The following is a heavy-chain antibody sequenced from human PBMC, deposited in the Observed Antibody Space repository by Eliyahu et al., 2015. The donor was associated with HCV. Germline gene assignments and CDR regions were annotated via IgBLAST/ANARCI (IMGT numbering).Heavy chain of an antibody. Sequence: QVQLVQSGAEVKKPGSSVKVSCKASGGXFSXYAXXWVRHAPGQGXEWIGGIIPIFGTANYAQKFQGRVTITADESTSTAYMELSSLRSEDTAVYYCARGPKDTYYYDSSGQPSPGMDVWGQGTTVTVSS. CDR3: ARGPKDTYYYDSSGQPSPGMDV. CDR1: GGXFSXYA. D-gene: IGHD3-22*01. CDR2: IIPIFGTA. V-gene: IGHV1-69*01. J-gene: IGHJ6*02.